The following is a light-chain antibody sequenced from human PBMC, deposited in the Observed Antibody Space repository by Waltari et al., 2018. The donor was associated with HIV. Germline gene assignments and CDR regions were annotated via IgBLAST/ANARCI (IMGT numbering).Light chain of an antibody. V-gene: IGLV1-44*01. Sequence: QSVLTQPPSASGTPGQRVTIPCSGSSSNIGSNPINCYRQLPGTAPKLLIYSNNQWPSGVPDRFSGSKSGTSASLAISGLQSEDEADYYCAAWDDSLHGYVFGTGTKVTVV. CDR2: SNN. CDR1: SSNIGSNP. CDR3: AAWDDSLHGYV. J-gene: IGLJ1*01.